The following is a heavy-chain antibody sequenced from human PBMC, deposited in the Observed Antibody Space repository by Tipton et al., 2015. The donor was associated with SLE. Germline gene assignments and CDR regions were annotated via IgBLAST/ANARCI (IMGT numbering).Heavy chain of an antibody. J-gene: IGHJ4*02. CDR2: IKQDGSEI. CDR3: ARDGSGSYYAY. V-gene: IGHV3-7*01. Sequence: SLRLSCAASGFIVSSHYMTWVRQAPGKGLEWVANIKQDGSEIHYVDSVKGRFTISRDNAKNSLYLQMNSLRAEDTAVYYCARDGSGSYYAYWGQGALVTVSS. CDR1: GFIVSSHY. D-gene: IGHD1-26*01.